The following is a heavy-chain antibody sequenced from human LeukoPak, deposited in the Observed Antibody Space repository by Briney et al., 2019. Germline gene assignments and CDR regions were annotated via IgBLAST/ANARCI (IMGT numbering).Heavy chain of an antibody. V-gene: IGHV3-48*03. CDR1: GFTFSSYE. D-gene: IGHD6-13*01. CDR3: AGDGSYSSSWYFDY. Sequence: GGSLRLSCAASGFTFSSYEMNWVRQAPGKGLEWVSYISSSGSTIYYADSVKGRFTISRDNAKNSLYLQMNSLRAEDTAVYYCAGDGSYSSSWYFDYWGQGTLVTVSS. J-gene: IGHJ4*02. CDR2: ISSSGSTI.